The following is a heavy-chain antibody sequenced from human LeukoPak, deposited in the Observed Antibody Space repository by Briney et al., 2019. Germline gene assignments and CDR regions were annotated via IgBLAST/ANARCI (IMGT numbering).Heavy chain of an antibody. CDR3: TRFSHEYSPY. J-gene: IGHJ4*02. CDR1: GSSFMNAW. Sequence: PGGSLRLSCAASGSSFMNAWMIWVRQAPGKGLEWVGCIISNADGGTPDPASPARGTSTISRDASKTTLYLQMNSLKTEDSAVYYCTRFSHEYSPYWGRGTLVTVS. CDR2: IISNADGGTP. D-gene: IGHD2/OR15-2a*01. V-gene: IGHV3-15*01.